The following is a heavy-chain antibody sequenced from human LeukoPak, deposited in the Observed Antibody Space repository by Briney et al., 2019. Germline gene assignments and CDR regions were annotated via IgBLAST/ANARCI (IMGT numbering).Heavy chain of an antibody. CDR3: ASDVAYKFDY. CDR1: GFPFSRDS. Sequence: GGSLRLPCAASGFPFSRDSMHWVRQSPGKGLVWLSRISPDGSITNYADSVKGRFTISRDNAKNTLYLQMNSLRDEDTAVYYCASDVAYKFDYWGQGTLVTFSS. D-gene: IGHD5-24*01. CDR2: ISPDGSIT. V-gene: IGHV3-74*01. J-gene: IGHJ4*02.